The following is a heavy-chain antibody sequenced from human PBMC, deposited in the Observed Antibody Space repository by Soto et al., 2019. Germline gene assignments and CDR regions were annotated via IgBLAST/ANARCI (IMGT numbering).Heavy chain of an antibody. D-gene: IGHD2-15*01. Sequence: ASVKVSCKASGYTFTSYGTSWVRQAPGQGLEWMGWISAYNGNTNYAQKLQGRVTMTTDTSTSTAYMELRSLRSDDTAVYYCAREKVVVVAATRFYYYYYGMDVWGQGTTVTVSS. J-gene: IGHJ6*02. CDR2: ISAYNGNT. CDR1: GYTFTSYG. CDR3: AREKVVVVAATRFYYYYYGMDV. V-gene: IGHV1-18*01.